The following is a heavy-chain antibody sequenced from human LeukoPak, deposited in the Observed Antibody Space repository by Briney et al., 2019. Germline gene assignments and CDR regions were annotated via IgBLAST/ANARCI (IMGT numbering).Heavy chain of an antibody. CDR1: GYIYSDYY. Sequence: GGSLRLFCAASGYIYSDYYMRWISGAPGKGLEWVSYISSSGSTIYYADSVKGRFTISRDNAKNSLYLQMNSLRAEDTAVYYCARYSDYSNLFDYWGQGTLVTVSS. CDR3: ARYSDYSNLFDY. J-gene: IGHJ4*02. V-gene: IGHV3-11*04. CDR2: ISSSGSTI. D-gene: IGHD4-11*01.